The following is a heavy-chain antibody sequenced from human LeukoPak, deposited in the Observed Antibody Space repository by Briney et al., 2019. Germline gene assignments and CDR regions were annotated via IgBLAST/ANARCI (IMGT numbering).Heavy chain of an antibody. J-gene: IGHJ5*02. Sequence: SETLSLTCTVSGGSISSSSYYWGWIRQPPGKGLEWIGSIYYSGSTYYNPSLKSRVTISVDTSKNQFSLKLSSVTAADTAVYYCARVGPLRWFDPWGQGTLVTVSS. CDR3: ARVGPLRWFDP. CDR2: IYYSGST. D-gene: IGHD3-16*01. CDR1: GGSISSSSYY. V-gene: IGHV4-39*07.